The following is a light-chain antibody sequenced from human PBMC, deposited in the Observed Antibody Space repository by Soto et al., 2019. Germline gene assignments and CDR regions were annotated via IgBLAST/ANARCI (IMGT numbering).Light chain of an antibody. V-gene: IGLV1-47*01. CDR1: SSSIESNY. CDR3: TVWDDSLRGRL. Sequence: QAVVTQPPSASGTPGQRVTISCSGTSSSIESNYVYWYQQLPGTAPRLLIYMNNQRPSGVPDRFSGSKSGTSASLAISALRSEDEADYYCTVWDDSLRGRLFGGGTKVTVL. J-gene: IGLJ2*01. CDR2: MNN.